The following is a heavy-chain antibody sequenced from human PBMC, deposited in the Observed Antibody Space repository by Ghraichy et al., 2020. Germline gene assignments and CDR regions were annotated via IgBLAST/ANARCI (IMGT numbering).Heavy chain of an antibody. D-gene: IGHD4-23*01. CDR2: NYYSGST. J-gene: IGHJ4*01. CDR3: ANIERRGGNSAAAFDY. V-gene: IGHV4-39*01. Sequence: SETLSLTCTVSGGSISSSIYYWGWMRQPPGKGLEWIGSNYYSGSTYYNLSLKSLVTISADTSKNQFSLKLSSVTAADTAVDYCANIERRGGNSAAAFDYWGQGTLVTVSS. CDR1: GGSISSSIYY.